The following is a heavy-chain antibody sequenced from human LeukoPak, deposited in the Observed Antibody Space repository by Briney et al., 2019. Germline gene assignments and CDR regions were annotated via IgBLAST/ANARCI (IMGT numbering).Heavy chain of an antibody. CDR3: ARHSLGGVGLSPFDY. Sequence: GESLKISCKGSGYSFTSYWIGWVRQMPGKGLEWMGIIYPGDSDTRYSPSFQGQVTISADKSISTAYLQWSSLKASDTTMYYCARHSLGGVGLSPFDYWGQGTLVTVSS. J-gene: IGHJ4*02. CDR2: IYPGDSDT. D-gene: IGHD3-16*01. V-gene: IGHV5-51*01. CDR1: GYSFTSYW.